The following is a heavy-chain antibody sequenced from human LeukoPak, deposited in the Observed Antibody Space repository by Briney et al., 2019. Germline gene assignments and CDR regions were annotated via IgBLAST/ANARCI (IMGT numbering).Heavy chain of an antibody. J-gene: IGHJ6*02. CDR3: AREGYDYGSGSYYPYWDYYYGMDV. Sequence: ASVKVSCKASGYTFTSYEINWVRQATGQGLEWMGWMNPNSGNTGYAQKFQGRVTMTRNTSISTAYMELSSLRSEDTAVYYCAREGYDYGSGSYYPYWDYYYGMDVWGQGTTVTVSS. CDR1: GYTFTSYE. V-gene: IGHV1-8*01. D-gene: IGHD3-10*01. CDR2: MNPNSGNT.